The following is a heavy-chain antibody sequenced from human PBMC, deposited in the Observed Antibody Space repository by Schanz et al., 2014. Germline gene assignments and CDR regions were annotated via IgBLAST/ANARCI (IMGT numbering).Heavy chain of an antibody. CDR2: ITYNGGTI. Sequence: EEQLVESGGGLVQPGGSLRLSCAASGFGFSSYSMNWVRQAPGKGLEWISYITYNGGTIYYADSVKGRFTISRDNAKNSLYLEMNSLRAEDTALYYCARDRRNADLDYWGQGTLVTVSS. J-gene: IGHJ4*02. CDR1: GFGFSSYS. V-gene: IGHV3-48*01. CDR3: ARDRRNADLDY. D-gene: IGHD1-1*01.